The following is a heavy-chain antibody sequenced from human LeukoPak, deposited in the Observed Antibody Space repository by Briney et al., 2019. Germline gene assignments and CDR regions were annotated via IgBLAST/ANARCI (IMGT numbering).Heavy chain of an antibody. V-gene: IGHV1-2*02. Sequence: ASVKVSCKASGYTFTDYYMNWVRQAPGQGLEWMGWINPNSGGTNYAQKFQGRVTMTRDTSINTAYMEMSRLRSEDTAVYYCARGWTGATRGFDYWGQGTLVTVSS. CDR3: ARGWTGATRGFDY. CDR2: INPNSGGT. CDR1: GYTFTDYY. J-gene: IGHJ4*02. D-gene: IGHD1-26*01.